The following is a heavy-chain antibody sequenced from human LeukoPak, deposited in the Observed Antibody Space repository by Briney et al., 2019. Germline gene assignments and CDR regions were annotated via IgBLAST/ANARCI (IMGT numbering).Heavy chain of an antibody. J-gene: IGHJ5*02. CDR3: AKNIAAAASFDWFDP. CDR2: ISGSGGST. V-gene: IGHV3-23*01. D-gene: IGHD6-13*01. Sequence: PGGSLRLSCAASGFTFSSYAMSWVRQAPGKGLEWVSAISGSGGSTYYADSVKGRFTISRDNSKNTLYLQMNSLRAEGTAVYYCAKNIAAAASFDWFDPWGQGTLVTVSS. CDR1: GFTFSSYA.